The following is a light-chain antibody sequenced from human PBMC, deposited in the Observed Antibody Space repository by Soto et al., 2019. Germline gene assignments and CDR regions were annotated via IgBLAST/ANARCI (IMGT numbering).Light chain of an antibody. J-gene: IGLJ1*01. CDR2: DVS. CDR1: SSDFGGYNY. Sequence: SVLTQPRSVSGSPGQSVTISCTGTSSDFGGYNYVSWYQQHPGKAPKLMIYDVSQRPSGVPDRFSGSKSGNTASLTISGLQSEDEADYYCISYTSDDVRYVFGTGNKVTVL. V-gene: IGLV2-11*01. CDR3: ISYTSDDVRYV.